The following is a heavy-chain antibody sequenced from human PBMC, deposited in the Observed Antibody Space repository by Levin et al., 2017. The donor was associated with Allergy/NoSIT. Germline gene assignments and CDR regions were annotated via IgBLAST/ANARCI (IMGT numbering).Heavy chain of an antibody. J-gene: IGHJ6*03. D-gene: IGHD5-12*01. CDR1: GGSFSGYY. V-gene: IGHV4-34*01. CDR2: INHSGST. CDR3: ARNRGYSGYDQSYYYYYYMDV. Sequence: GSLRLSCAVYGGSFSGYYWSWIRQPPGKGLEWIGEINHSGSTNYNPSLKSRVTISVDTSKNQFSLKLSSVTAADTAVYYCARNRGYSGYDQSYYYYYYMDVWGKGTTVTVSS.